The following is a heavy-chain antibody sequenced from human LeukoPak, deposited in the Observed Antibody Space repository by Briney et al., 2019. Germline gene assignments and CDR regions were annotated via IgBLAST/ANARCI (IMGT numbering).Heavy chain of an antibody. Sequence: ASVTDSCKASRCTFTSYDINWVRQATGQGREWMGWINPNSGNTGYAQKFQGRVTMTKNTSISTAYMELSSLRSEDTAVYYGARAGRRVGAALFYYWGQGTLVTVSS. CDR3: ARAGRRVGAALFYY. CDR2: INPNSGNT. D-gene: IGHD1-26*01. V-gene: IGHV1-8*01. J-gene: IGHJ4*02. CDR1: RCTFTSYD.